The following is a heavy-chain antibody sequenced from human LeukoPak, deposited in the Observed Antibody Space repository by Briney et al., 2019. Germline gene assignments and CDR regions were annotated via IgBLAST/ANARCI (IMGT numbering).Heavy chain of an antibody. CDR2: ISGSGGST. V-gene: IGHV3-23*01. J-gene: IGHJ2*01. D-gene: IGHD6-19*01. CDR1: GFTFSSYA. CDR3: AKLDAVGGIAVAKYWYFDL. Sequence: GGSLRLSCAASGFTFSSYAMSWVRQAPGKGLEWVSAISGSGGSTYYADSVKGRFTISRDNSKNTLYLQMNSLRAEDTAVYYCAKLDAVGGIAVAKYWYFDLWGRGTLVTVSS.